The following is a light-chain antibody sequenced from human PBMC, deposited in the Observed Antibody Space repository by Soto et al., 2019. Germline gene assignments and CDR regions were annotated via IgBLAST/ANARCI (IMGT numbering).Light chain of an antibody. J-gene: IGKJ1*01. CDR3: GQFVSSPPRT. Sequence: EIVLTQSPGTLSLSPGEKATLSCRASQSVGDTFLSWYQQKPGLAPSLLIYGVSNRATAIPDRFSVSGSGTDFILTISRLEPEDFALYYCGQFVSSPPRTFGQGTKVEIK. CDR1: QSVGDTF. V-gene: IGKV3-20*01. CDR2: GVS.